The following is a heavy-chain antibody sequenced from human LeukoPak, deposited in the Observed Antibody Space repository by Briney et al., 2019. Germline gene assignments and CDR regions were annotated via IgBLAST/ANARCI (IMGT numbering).Heavy chain of an antibody. V-gene: IGHV3-30*18. D-gene: IGHD4-17*01. J-gene: IGHJ1*01. Sequence: PGGSLRLSCAASGFTVSSNYMSWVRQAPGKGLEWVAVISYDGSNKYYADSVKGRFTISRDNSKNTLYLQMNSLRAEGTAVYYCAKAPYGDFEYFQHWGQGTLVTVSS. CDR2: ISYDGSNK. CDR3: AKAPYGDFEYFQH. CDR1: GFTVSSNY.